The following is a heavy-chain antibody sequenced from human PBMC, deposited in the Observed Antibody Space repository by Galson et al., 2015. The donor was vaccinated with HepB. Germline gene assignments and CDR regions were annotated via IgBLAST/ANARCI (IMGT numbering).Heavy chain of an antibody. CDR2: IGTAGDT. Sequence: SLRLSCAASGFTFSSYDMHWVRQATGKGLEWVSAIGTAGDTYYPGSVKGRFTISRENAKNSLYLQMNSLRAGDTAVYYCARDLKIDSSGYRNYYYYGMDVWGQGTTVTVSS. V-gene: IGHV3-13*01. CDR1: GFTFSSYD. D-gene: IGHD3-22*01. J-gene: IGHJ6*02. CDR3: ARDLKIDSSGYRNYYYYGMDV.